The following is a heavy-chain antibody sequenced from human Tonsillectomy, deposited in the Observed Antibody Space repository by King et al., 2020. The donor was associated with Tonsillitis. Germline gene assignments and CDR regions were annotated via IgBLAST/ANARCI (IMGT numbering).Heavy chain of an antibody. CDR1: GFTFSSYW. J-gene: IGHJ5*02. CDR3: ATASDYSNYDWFDP. Sequence: EVQLVESGGGLVQPGGSLRLSCAASGFTFSSYWMHWVRQAPGKGLVWVSRINSDGSSTSYADSVKGRFTISRDNAKNTLYLQMNSLRAEDTAVYYCATASDYSNYDWFDPWGQGTLVTVSS. D-gene: IGHD4-11*01. V-gene: IGHV3-74*01. CDR2: INSDGSST.